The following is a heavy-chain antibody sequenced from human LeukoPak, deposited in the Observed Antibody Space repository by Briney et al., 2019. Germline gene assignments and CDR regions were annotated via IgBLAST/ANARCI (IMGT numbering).Heavy chain of an antibody. V-gene: IGHV1-69*13. Sequence: SVKVSFKASVDTFSSYASSRVRQAPGQGLEWMGGIIPIFGTANYAQKFQGRVTITADESTSTAYMELSSLRSEDTAVYYCARDGRMDLTGYYVFDYWGQGTLVTVSS. CDR3: ARDGRMDLTGYYVFDY. D-gene: IGHD3-9*01. CDR1: VDTFSSYA. J-gene: IGHJ4*02. CDR2: IIPIFGTA.